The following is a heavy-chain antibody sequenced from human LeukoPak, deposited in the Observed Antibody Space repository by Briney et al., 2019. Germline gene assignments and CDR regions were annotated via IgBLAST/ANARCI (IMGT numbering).Heavy chain of an antibody. J-gene: IGHJ6*02. Sequence: SETLSLTCAVSGGSISSSNWWSWVRQPPGKGLEWIGEIYHSGSTNYNPSLKSRVTISVDTSKNQFSLKLSSVTAADTAVYYCARHGAQYYDSSGYYSYYGMDVWGQGTTVTVSS. D-gene: IGHD3-22*01. V-gene: IGHV4-4*02. CDR3: ARHGAQYYDSSGYYSYYGMDV. CDR2: IYHSGST. CDR1: GGSISSSNW.